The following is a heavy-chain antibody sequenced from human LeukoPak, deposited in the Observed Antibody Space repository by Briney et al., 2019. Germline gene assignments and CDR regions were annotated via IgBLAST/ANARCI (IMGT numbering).Heavy chain of an antibody. CDR1: GGSISSYY. Sequence: SETLSLTCTASGGSISSYYWSWIRQPPGKGLEWIGYIYYSGSTNYNPSLKSRVTISVDTSKNQFSLKLSSVTAADTAVYYCARWAGTTSFDYWGQGTLVTVSS. J-gene: IGHJ4*02. D-gene: IGHD1-1*01. CDR3: ARWAGTTSFDY. CDR2: IYYSGST. V-gene: IGHV4-59*01.